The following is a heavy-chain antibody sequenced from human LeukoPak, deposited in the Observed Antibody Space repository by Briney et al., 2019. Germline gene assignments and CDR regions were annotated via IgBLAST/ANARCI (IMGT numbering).Heavy chain of an antibody. D-gene: IGHD3-16*02. CDR2: IYSGGST. Sequence: GGSLRLSCAASGFTVSSNYMSWVRQAPGKGLEWVSVIYSGGSTYYADSVKGRFTISRDNSKNTLYLQMNSLRAEDTAIYYCAKDYHYGGQYFQHWGQGTLVTVSS. J-gene: IGHJ1*01. CDR3: AKDYHYGGQYFQH. CDR1: GFTVSSNY. V-gene: IGHV3-53*01.